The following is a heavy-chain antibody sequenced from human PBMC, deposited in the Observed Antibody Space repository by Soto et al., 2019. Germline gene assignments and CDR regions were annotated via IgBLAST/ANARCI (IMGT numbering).Heavy chain of an antibody. J-gene: IGHJ6*02. CDR3: ARGTSYYDISGMDV. V-gene: IGHV3-23*01. CDR2: ISGGGDAV. Sequence: GGSLRLSCAASGFSISAYALSWVRQAPGKGLECISGISGGGDAVHYADSVKGRFAISRDNSKNMVYLQMNSLRADDTAVYYCARGTSYYDISGMDVWGQGTTVTVSS. D-gene: IGHD3-9*01. CDR1: GFSISAYA.